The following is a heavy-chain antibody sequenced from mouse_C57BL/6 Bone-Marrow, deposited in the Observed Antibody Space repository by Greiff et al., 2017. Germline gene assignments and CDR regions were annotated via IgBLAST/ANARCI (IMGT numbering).Heavy chain of an antibody. Sequence: QVQLQQPGAELVKPGASVKMSCKASGYTFTSYWITWVKQRPGQGLEWIGDIYPGSGSTNYNEKFKGKSTLTVDKSSSTAYMQLSSLTSEDSAVYYCAREGNYDYFYAMDYWGQGTSVTVSS. J-gene: IGHJ4*01. D-gene: IGHD2-4*01. CDR3: AREGNYDYFYAMDY. CDR2: IYPGSGST. CDR1: GYTFTSYW. V-gene: IGHV1-55*01.